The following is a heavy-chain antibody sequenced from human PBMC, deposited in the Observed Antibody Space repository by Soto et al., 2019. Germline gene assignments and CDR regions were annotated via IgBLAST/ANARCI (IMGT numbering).Heavy chain of an antibody. CDR2: ISTNGDST. V-gene: IGHV3-64*01. Sequence: EVQLVESGGGLVQPGGSLRLSCAASGFTFGSYPMHWVRQAPGKGLEYVSAISTNGDSTFYANSVKGRFTISRDNSKNTLYLRMGSLRAEDMGVYYCAREGMSRRSWVFEYWGQGTLVNASS. CDR1: GFTFGSYP. J-gene: IGHJ4*02. D-gene: IGHD6-13*01. CDR3: AREGMSRRSWVFEY.